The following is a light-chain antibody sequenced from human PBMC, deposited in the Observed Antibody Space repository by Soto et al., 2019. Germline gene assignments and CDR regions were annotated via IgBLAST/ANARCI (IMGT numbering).Light chain of an antibody. CDR2: RAS. CDR3: QYDSTPGT. Sequence: EIVMTQSPVTLSMSPGETATLYLSASQSVSSNYLAWYQQKPGQAPKVLIYRASNRATGIPDRFSGSGSWTNFSLYICGLAPAHFGVYYSQYDSTPGTFGQGTKVDIK. V-gene: IGKV3D-20*02. CDR1: QSVSSNY. J-gene: IGKJ1*01.